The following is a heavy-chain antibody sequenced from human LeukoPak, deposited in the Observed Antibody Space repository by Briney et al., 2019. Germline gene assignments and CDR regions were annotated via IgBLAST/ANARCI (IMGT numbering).Heavy chain of an antibody. CDR1: GGSISSYY. CDR3: ARDKKGTSCYDY. CDR2: IYYSGST. V-gene: IGHV4-59*01. D-gene: IGHD2-2*01. J-gene: IGHJ4*02. Sequence: SETLSLTCTVSGGSISSYYWSWIWQSPGKGLEWIGFIYYSGSTTYNPSLKSRVTISVDTSKNQFSLKLSSVTAADTAVYYCARDKKGTSCYDYWGQGTLVTVSS.